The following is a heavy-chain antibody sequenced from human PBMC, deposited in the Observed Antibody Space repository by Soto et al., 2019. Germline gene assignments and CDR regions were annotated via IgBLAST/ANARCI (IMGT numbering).Heavy chain of an antibody. J-gene: IGHJ4*02. CDR3: AREDTYYDSSGFDY. CDR2: IIPIFGTA. D-gene: IGHD3-22*01. Sequence: SVKVSCKASGGTFSSYAISWVRQAPGQGLEWMGGIIPIFGTANYAQKFQGRVTITADESTSTAYMELSSLRSEDTAVYYCAREDTYYDSSGFDYWGKGTLVSVSS. V-gene: IGHV1-69*13. CDR1: GGTFSSYA.